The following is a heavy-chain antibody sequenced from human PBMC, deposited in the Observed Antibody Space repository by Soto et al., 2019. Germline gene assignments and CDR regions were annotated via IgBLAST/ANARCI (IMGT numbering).Heavy chain of an antibody. V-gene: IGHV3-33*08. Sequence: LSCAASGFTFTRFGMHWVRQAPGKGLEWVAVIWYDGSNKYYADSVKGRFTISRDNSKNTLYLRMNSLRAEDTAVYYCARDGDSSGYYYPYYFDYWGQGTLVTVSS. D-gene: IGHD3-22*01. CDR1: GFTFTRFG. CDR2: IWYDGSNK. J-gene: IGHJ4*02. CDR3: ARDGDSSGYYYPYYFDY.